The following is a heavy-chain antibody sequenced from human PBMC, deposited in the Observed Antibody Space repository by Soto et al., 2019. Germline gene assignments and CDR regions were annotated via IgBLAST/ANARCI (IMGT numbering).Heavy chain of an antibody. CDR3: ARPSNGWIWYYSGMAV. V-gene: IGHV5-51*01. D-gene: IGHD6-19*01. J-gene: IGHJ6*02. CDR1: AVTSHNSW. CDR2: IYPDDPDT. Sequence: REPPKLSVKAAAVTSHNSWRGCVRQKPRKGLEWMGIIYPDDPDTRYSPSFQGRVTISADKSTNPAYLQWSSLKASDTAIYYCARPSNGWIWYYSGMAVWGQGTTVTGSS.